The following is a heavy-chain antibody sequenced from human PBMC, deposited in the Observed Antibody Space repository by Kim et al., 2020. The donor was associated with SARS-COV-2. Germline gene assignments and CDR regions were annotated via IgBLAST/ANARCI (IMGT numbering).Heavy chain of an antibody. J-gene: IGHJ5*02. CDR2: IKEDGSEK. CDR3: AKTSGFFDV. D-gene: IGHD3-10*01. CDR1: GFTFSTSW. V-gene: IGHV3-7*01. Sequence: GGSLRLSCAASGFTFSTSWRTWLRQAPGKGLEWAANIKEDGSEKFYLDSVRGRFTISRENAENSLFLQMDSLRAEDTAVYYCAKTSGFFDVWGQGTLVTV.